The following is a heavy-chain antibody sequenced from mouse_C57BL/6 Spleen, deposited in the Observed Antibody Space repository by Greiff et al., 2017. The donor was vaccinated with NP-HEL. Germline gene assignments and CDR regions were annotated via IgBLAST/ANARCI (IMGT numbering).Heavy chain of an antibody. Sequence: EVKLMESGPGLVKPSQSLSLPCSVPGYSITSCYYWNWIRQFPGNKLEWMGYISYDGSNNYNPSLKNRISITRDTSKNQFFLKLNSVTTEDTATYYCARDYAPYYFDYWGQGTTLTVSS. CDR2: ISYDGSN. CDR1: GYSITSCYY. D-gene: IGHD1-1*01. V-gene: IGHV3-6*01. CDR3: ARDYAPYYFDY. J-gene: IGHJ2*01.